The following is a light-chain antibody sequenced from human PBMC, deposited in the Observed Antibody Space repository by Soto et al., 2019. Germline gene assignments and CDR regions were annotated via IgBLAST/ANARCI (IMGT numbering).Light chain of an antibody. J-gene: IGLJ1*01. V-gene: IGLV1-40*01. CDR1: ISNLGAPYD. CDR2: GNN. CDR3: QSYDSSRSGYV. Sequence: QSVLTQPPSLSGAPGQTVIISCSGSISNLGAPYDVNWFRQLPGTVPRLLIYGNNNRPSGGPDRFSGSKSGTSASLAITGLQAEDEADYYCQSYDSSRSGYVFRTGTKVTVL.